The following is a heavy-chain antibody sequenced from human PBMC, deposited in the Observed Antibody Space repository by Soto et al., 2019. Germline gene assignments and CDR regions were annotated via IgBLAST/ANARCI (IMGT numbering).Heavy chain of an antibody. V-gene: IGHV3-33*01. Sequence: QSGGSLRLSCAASGFTFSSYGMHWVRQAPGKGLEWVAVIWYDGSNKYYADSVKGRFTISRDNSKNTLYLQMNSLRAEDTAVYYCARDPAYCSSTSCTPTRVHYYYYYYMDVWGKGTTVTVSS. D-gene: IGHD2-2*01. CDR1: GFTFSSYG. CDR3: ARDPAYCSSTSCTPTRVHYYYYYYMDV. CDR2: IWYDGSNK. J-gene: IGHJ6*03.